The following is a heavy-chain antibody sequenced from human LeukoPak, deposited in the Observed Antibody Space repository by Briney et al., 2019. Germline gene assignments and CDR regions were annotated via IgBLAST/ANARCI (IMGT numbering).Heavy chain of an antibody. J-gene: IGHJ6*04. V-gene: IGHV3-72*01. CDR2: TRDKAKSYTP. D-gene: IGHD1-1*01. Sequence: GASLSLSCAASGFTFIDHYKNWVRQAPGKGLEWVARTRDKAKSYTPEYAASVKGRFTISTYDSKNSLYLQMTSLKMEDPAVYYCARGGTMRINCHYVMYVWGEGATVTVSS. CDR3: ARGGTMRINCHYVMYV. CDR1: GFTFIDHY.